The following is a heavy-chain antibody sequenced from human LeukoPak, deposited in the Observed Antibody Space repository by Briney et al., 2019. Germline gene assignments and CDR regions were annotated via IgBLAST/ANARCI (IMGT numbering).Heavy chain of an antibody. J-gene: IGHJ4*02. D-gene: IGHD2-15*01. V-gene: IGHV1-2*02. CDR2: INPDNGGT. Sequence: ASVNLPCKASGYTFTGYYIHWVRRAPGQGFEWMGWINPDNGGTNYAQKFQGRATMTRDTSISTAYMELTRLKSDDTAVYYCARESPDIVVVVTDALRRSWISGWGQGTLVTVSS. CDR1: GYTFTGYY. CDR3: ARESPDIVVVVTDALRRSWISG.